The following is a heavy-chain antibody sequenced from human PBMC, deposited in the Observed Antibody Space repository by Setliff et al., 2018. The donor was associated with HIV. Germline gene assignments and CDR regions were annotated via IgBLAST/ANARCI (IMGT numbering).Heavy chain of an antibody. J-gene: IGHJ3*02. Sequence: SLRLSCAASGFTFSNYAMTWVRQAPGKGLEWVSVITSSGDNTYYADFVKGRFTISRDNSKNTVYLQMNSLRVDDTAVYYCAKSRITSQYDALDIWGQGTMVTVSS. CDR3: AKSRITSQYDALDI. CDR1: GFTFSNYA. D-gene: IGHD2-2*01. CDR2: ITSSGDNT. V-gene: IGHV3-23*01.